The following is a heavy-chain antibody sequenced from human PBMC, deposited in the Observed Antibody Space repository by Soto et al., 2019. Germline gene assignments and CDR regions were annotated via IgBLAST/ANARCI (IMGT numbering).Heavy chain of an antibody. CDR1: GGSISSGGYY. CDR3: ARSKAGIHLWLSAFDY. J-gene: IGHJ4*02. V-gene: IGHV4-31*03. Sequence: SETLSLTCTVSGGSISSGGYYWSWIRQHPGKGLEWIGYIYYSGSTYYNPSLKSRVTISVDTSKNQFSLNLSSVTAADTAVYYCARSKAGIHLWLSAFDYWGQGTLVTVSS. CDR2: IYYSGST. D-gene: IGHD5-18*01.